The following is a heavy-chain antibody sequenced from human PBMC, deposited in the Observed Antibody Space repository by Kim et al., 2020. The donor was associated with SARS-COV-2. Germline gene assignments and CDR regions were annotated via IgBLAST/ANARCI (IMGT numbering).Heavy chain of an antibody. CDR1: GYDFTNHY. J-gene: IGHJ4*02. D-gene: IGHD6-25*01. Sequence: GESLKISCKVSGYDFTNHYIGWVRQMPGKGLEWMGIIFPGDSDTTYSPSFQGQVNISADKSFNTAYLQWGSLKASYTAIYYCARRNTAIEYYFDYWGQGTPVTVSP. CDR2: IFPGDSDT. V-gene: IGHV5-51*01. CDR3: ARRNTAIEYYFDY.